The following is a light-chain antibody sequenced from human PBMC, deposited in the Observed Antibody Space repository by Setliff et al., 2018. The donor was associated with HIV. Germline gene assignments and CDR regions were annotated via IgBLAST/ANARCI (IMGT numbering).Light chain of an antibody. V-gene: IGLV2-14*03. J-gene: IGLJ1*01. Sequence: QSALTQPASVSGSPGQSITISCTGTSSDVGGYTYVSWYQQHPGKAPKLTIYDVSNRPSGVSDRFSGSKSGNTASLTISGLQAEDEADYYCSSYTTSDTLVFGTGTKVTVL. CDR1: SSDVGGYTY. CDR2: DVS. CDR3: SSYTTSDTLV.